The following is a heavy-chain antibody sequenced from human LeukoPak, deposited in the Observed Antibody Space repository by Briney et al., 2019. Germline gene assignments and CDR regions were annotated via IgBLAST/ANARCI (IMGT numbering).Heavy chain of an antibody. J-gene: IGHJ5*02. Sequence: ASVKVSCKASGYTFTGYYMHWVRQAPGQGLEWMGRINPNSGGTNYAQKLQGRVTMTTDTSTSTAYMELSSLRSEDTAVYYCARGPPGYYDSSGYYQTWGQGTLVTVSS. D-gene: IGHD3-22*01. V-gene: IGHV1-2*06. CDR2: INPNSGGT. CDR1: GYTFTGYY. CDR3: ARGPPGYYDSSGYYQT.